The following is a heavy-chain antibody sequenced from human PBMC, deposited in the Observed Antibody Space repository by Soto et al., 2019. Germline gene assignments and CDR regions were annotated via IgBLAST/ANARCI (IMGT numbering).Heavy chain of an antibody. J-gene: IGHJ4*02. CDR3: AINEGRDVSTFDY. CDR2: IIPIFGTA. V-gene: IGHV1-69*01. Sequence: QVQLVQSGAEVKTPGSSVKVSCKASGGIFTRYDIRWVRQAPGQGLEWMGAIIPIFGTANYAQKFQGRVTTTADATMSTAYMELSSLRSEDTAMYYCAINEGRDVSTFDYWGQGTLVTVSS. D-gene: IGHD3-10*02. CDR1: GGIFTRYD.